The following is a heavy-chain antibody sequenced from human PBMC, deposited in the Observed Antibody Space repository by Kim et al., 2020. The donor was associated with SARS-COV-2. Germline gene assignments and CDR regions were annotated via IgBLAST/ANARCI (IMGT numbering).Heavy chain of an antibody. CDR2: INHSGST. D-gene: IGHD6-19*01. CDR3: ARGTRQWLVRGPYYYYMHV. J-gene: IGHJ6*03. V-gene: IGHV4-34*01. Sequence: SETLSLTCAVYGGSFSGYYWSWIRQPPGKGLEWIGEINHSGSTNYNPSLKSRVTISVDTSKNQFSLKLSSVTAADTAVYYCARGTRQWLVRGPYYYYMHV. CDR1: GGSFSGYY.